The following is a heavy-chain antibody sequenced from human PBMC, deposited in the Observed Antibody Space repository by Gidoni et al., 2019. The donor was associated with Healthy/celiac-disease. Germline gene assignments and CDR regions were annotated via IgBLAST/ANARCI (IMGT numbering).Heavy chain of an antibody. Sequence: QVQLQQWGAGLLKPSETLSLTCAVYGGSFSGYYWSWIRQPPGKGLEWIGEINHSGSTNYNPPLKSRVTISVDTSKNQFSLKLSSVTAADTAVYYCARSIAARWGPTRWFDPWGQGTLVTVSS. CDR1: GGSFSGYY. V-gene: IGHV4-34*01. D-gene: IGHD6-6*01. CDR3: ARSIAARWGPTRWFDP. CDR2: INHSGST. J-gene: IGHJ5*02.